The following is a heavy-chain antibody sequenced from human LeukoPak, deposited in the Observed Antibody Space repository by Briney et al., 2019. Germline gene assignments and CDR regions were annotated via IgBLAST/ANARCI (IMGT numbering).Heavy chain of an antibody. CDR2: ISLDGATT. CDR3: AELGITMIGGV. Sequence: PGGSLRLSCAASGFTFSSYAMSWVRQAPGKGLEWVSGISLDGATTYYAGSVEGRFTIYRDNAKNSLYLQMNRLRAEDTAVYYCAELGITMIGGVWGKGTTVTISS. CDR1: GFTFSSYA. J-gene: IGHJ6*04. D-gene: IGHD3-10*02. V-gene: IGHV3-23*01.